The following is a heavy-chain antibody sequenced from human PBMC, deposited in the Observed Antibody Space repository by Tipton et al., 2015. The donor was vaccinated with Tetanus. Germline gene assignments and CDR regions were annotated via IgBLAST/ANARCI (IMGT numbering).Heavy chain of an antibody. D-gene: IGHD2-15*01. CDR1: GFIFSSYG. J-gene: IGHJ4*02. CDR2: SWYDGTDK. V-gene: IGHV3-33*01. CDR3: AREADCSGGSCFSGGVGN. Sequence: SLRLSCAASGFIFSSYGIHWVRQAPGKGLEWVAVSWYDGTDKYYADSVKGRFTISRDNSKNTLYLQMNSLRAEDTAVYYWAREADCSGGSCFSGGVGNWGQGTQVSVSS.